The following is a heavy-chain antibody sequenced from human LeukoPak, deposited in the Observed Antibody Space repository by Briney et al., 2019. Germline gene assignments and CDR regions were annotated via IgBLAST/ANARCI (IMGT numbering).Heavy chain of an antibody. D-gene: IGHD6-19*01. J-gene: IGHJ5*02. V-gene: IGHV1-46*01. Sequence: ASVKVSCKASGYTFTSYYMHWVRQAPGQGLEWMGLINPSDGSTSYAQKFQGRVTMTRDTSTSTVYMELSSLRSEDTAVYYCARDDPLDKISSGWGPWGQGTLVTVSS. CDR2: INPSDGST. CDR3: ARDDPLDKISSGWGP. CDR1: GYTFTSYY.